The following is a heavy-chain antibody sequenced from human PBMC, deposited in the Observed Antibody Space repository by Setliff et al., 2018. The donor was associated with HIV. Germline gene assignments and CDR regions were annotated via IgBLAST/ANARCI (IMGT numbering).Heavy chain of an antibody. D-gene: IGHD3-10*01. CDR2: LYNNGVT. CDR3: ANAPYPRGAFDV. CDR1: GDSISNNNW. V-gene: IGHV4-4*02. Sequence: PSETLSLTCAVSGDSISNNNWWSWVRQPPGKGLEWIGSLYNNGVTYYNPSLRSRVTIFVDMSKNQFSLKLTSVTAADTAMYYCANAPYPRGAFDVWGQGTVVTVSS. J-gene: IGHJ3*01.